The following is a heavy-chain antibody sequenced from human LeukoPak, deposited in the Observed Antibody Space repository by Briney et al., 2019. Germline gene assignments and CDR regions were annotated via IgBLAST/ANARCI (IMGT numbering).Heavy chain of an antibody. V-gene: IGHV3-48*03. J-gene: IGHJ4*02. CDR3: AREGYDFWSGYSENYFDY. D-gene: IGHD3-3*01. CDR2: ISSSGSTI. Sequence: GGSLGLSCAASGFTFSSYEMNWVRQAPGKGLEWVSYISSSGSTIYYADSVKGRFTISRDNAKNSLYLQMNSLRAEDTAVYYCAREGYDFWSGYSENYFDYWGQGTLVTVSS. CDR1: GFTFSSYE.